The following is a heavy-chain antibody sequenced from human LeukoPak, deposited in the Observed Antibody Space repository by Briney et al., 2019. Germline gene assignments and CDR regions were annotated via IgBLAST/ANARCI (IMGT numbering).Heavy chain of an antibody. J-gene: IGHJ5*02. D-gene: IGHD3-10*01. CDR1: GCSISSSPYY. CDR3: AILGTGSS. CDR2: IYYRGST. Sequence: SETLSLTCTVSGCSISSSPYYWGWTRAPPGRGLEWIGPIYYRGSTYYNPSLKSRVTISVDTTNNQFSLRLSSVTAADTAVYYCAILGTGSSWGQGTLVIVSS. V-gene: IGHV4-39*01.